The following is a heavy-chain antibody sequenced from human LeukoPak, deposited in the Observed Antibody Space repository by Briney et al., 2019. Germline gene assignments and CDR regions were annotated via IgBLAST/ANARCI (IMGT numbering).Heavy chain of an antibody. CDR1: GGSISSSNYY. D-gene: IGHD2-15*01. CDR3: ARNSCPSGSCYDNRGYFDY. J-gene: IGHJ4*02. CDR2: IYYSGST. Sequence: SETLSLTCTVSGGSISSSNYYWGWIRQPPGKGLEWIGNIYYSGSTYYNPSLKSRITISVDTSKNQFSLKLSSVTAADTAVYYCARNSCPSGSCYDNRGYFDYWGQGTLVTVSS. V-gene: IGHV4-39*07.